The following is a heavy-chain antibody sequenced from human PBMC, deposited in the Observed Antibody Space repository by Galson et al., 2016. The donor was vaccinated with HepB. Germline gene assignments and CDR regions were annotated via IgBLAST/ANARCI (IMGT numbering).Heavy chain of an antibody. CDR2: IIPVFGSA. J-gene: IGHJ6*02. D-gene: IGHD5-18*01. Sequence: SVKVSCKASGGTFSSYAVSWMRQAPGQGLQWMGGIIPVFGSANYAQNYQGRVTITADQSTSPAYMELRSRRSEDTAVYYCARDRWDTAAPHPRNYYVMDVWGQGTTVTVSS. CDR1: GGTFSSYA. CDR3: ARDRWDTAAPHPRNYYVMDV. V-gene: IGHV1-69*13.